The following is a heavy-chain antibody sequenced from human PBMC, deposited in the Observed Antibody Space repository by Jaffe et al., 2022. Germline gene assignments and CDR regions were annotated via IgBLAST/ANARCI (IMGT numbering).Heavy chain of an antibody. J-gene: IGHJ6*03. D-gene: IGHD6-6*01. V-gene: IGHV3-30*18. CDR1: GFTFSSYG. CDR2: ISYDGSNK. Sequence: QVQLVESGGGVVQPGRSLRLSCAASGFTFSSYGMHWVRQAPGKGLEWVAVISYDGSNKYYADSVKGRFTISRDNSKNTLYLQMNSLRAEDTAVYYCAKERPLRDYYYYMDVWGKGTTVTVSS. CDR3: AKERPLRDYYYYMDV.